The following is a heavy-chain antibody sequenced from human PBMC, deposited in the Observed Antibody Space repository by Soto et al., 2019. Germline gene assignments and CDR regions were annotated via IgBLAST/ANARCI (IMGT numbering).Heavy chain of an antibody. D-gene: IGHD2-2*01. CDR2: IYYSGST. CDR1: GCSISSYY. CDR3: ARAESTESPFQH. Sequence: SETLSLTDTVSGCSISSYYWSWIRQPPGKGLEWIGYIYYSGSTNYNPSLKSRVTISVDTSKNQFSLKLSSVTAADTAVYYCARAESTESPFQHWGQGTLVTVSS. V-gene: IGHV4-59*01. J-gene: IGHJ1*01.